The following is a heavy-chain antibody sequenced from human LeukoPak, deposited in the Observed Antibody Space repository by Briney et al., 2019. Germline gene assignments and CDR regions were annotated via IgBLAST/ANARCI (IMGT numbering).Heavy chain of an antibody. J-gene: IGHJ6*03. CDR1: GYTFTSYY. D-gene: IGHD3-3*02. CDR2: IKPNSGDT. Sequence: ASVKVSCKASGYTFTSYYIHWVRQAPGQGLEWMGWIKPNSGDTNYAQKFQGRVTMTRDTSISTVYMELSRLRFDDTAVYYCASGRTIFYYMDVWGKGTTVTISS. V-gene: IGHV1-2*02. CDR3: ASGRTIFYYMDV.